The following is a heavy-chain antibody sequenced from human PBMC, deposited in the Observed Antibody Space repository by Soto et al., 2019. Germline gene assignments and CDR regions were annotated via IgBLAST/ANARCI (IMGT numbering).Heavy chain of an antibody. CDR2: ISGSGGST. Sequence: EVQLLESGGGLVQPGGSLRLSCAASGFTFSSYAMSWVRQAPGKGLEWVSAISGSGGSTYYADSVKGRFTISRDNPKNALYLQMNSLRAEDTAVYYCANGQAVAGHFYFDYWGQGTLVTVSS. D-gene: IGHD6-19*01. CDR1: GFTFSSYA. V-gene: IGHV3-23*01. CDR3: ANGQAVAGHFYFDY. J-gene: IGHJ4*02.